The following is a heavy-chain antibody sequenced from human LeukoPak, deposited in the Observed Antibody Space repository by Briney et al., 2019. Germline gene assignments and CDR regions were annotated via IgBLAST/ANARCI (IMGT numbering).Heavy chain of an antibody. Sequence: GGSLRLPCTASGFTFGDYAMSWFRQAPGKGLEWVGFIRSKAYGGTTEYAASVKGRFTISRDDSKSIAYLQMNSLKTEDTAVYYCTASGDVYYDYVWGSYRSGPGHAFDIWGQGTMVTVSS. CDR2: IRSKAYGGTT. CDR1: GFTFGDYA. CDR3: TASGDVYYDYVWGSYRSGPGHAFDI. V-gene: IGHV3-49*03. J-gene: IGHJ3*02. D-gene: IGHD3-16*02.